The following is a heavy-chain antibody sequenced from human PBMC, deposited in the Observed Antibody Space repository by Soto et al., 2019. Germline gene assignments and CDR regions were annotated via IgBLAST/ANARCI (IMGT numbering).Heavy chain of an antibody. CDR3: ARQNYDYVWGSYRYTVPRPFDY. J-gene: IGHJ4*02. D-gene: IGHD3-16*02. CDR1: GGSISSYY. CDR2: IYYSGST. V-gene: IGHV4-59*08. Sequence: TLSLTCTVSGGSISSYYWSWIRQPPGKGLEWIGYIYYSGSTNYNPSLKSRVTISVDTSKNQFSLKLSSVTAADTAVYYCARQNYDYVWGSYRYTVPRPFDYWGQGTLVTVSS.